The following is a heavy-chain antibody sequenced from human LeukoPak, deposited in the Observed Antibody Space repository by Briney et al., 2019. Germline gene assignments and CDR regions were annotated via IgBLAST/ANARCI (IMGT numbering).Heavy chain of an antibody. Sequence: GGSLRLSCAASGFTFSGYWMSWVRQAPGKGLEWVANVRQDGSEKYYVDSVKGRFTISRDNAKNSLYLQMNSLRAEDTAVYYCVRDLYRIVVVPHYFDYWGQGTLVTVSS. CDR1: GFTFSGYW. CDR2: VRQDGSEK. J-gene: IGHJ4*02. CDR3: VRDLYRIVVVPHYFDY. D-gene: IGHD3-22*01. V-gene: IGHV3-7*01.